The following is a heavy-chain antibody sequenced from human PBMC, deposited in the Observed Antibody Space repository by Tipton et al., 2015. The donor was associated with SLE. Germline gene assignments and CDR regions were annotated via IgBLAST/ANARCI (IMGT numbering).Heavy chain of an antibody. V-gene: IGHV4-4*09. J-gene: IGHJ4*02. CDR3: ARKPLGIAGPFDY. Sequence: TLSLTCTVSGASISNYFWSWIRQPPGKGLEWIGYKYTSGSTNYNPSLKSRVTISVDTSKNQFSLQLSSVTAADTAVYYCARKPLGIAGPFDYWGQGTLVSVSS. D-gene: IGHD6-13*01. CDR1: GASISNYF. CDR2: KYTSGST.